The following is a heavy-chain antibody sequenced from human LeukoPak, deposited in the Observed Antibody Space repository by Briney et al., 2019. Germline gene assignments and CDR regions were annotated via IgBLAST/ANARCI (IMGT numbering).Heavy chain of an antibody. CDR2: ISGSGGST. Sequence: GGSLRLSCAASGFTFGSYAMSWVRQAPGKGLEWVSAISGSGGSTYYADSVKGRFTIPRDNSKNTLYLQMNSLRAEDTAVYYCAKITMIVVRRGYFDYWGQGTLVTVSS. V-gene: IGHV3-23*01. D-gene: IGHD3-22*01. CDR1: GFTFGSYA. CDR3: AKITMIVVRRGYFDY. J-gene: IGHJ4*02.